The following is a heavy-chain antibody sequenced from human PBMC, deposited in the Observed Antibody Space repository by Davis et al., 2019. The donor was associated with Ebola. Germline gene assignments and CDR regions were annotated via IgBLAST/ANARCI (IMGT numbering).Heavy chain of an antibody. J-gene: IGHJ6*02. CDR3: ARSAEEIVVVRRLVGMDV. V-gene: IGHV1-18*01. Sequence: ASVKVSCKASGYTFTSYGIRWVRQAPGQGLEWMGWISAYNGNTNYAQKLQGRVTMTTDTSTSTAYMELRSLRSDDTAVYYCARSAEEIVVVRRLVGMDVWGQGTTVTVSS. CDR2: ISAYNGNT. CDR1: GYTFTSYG. D-gene: IGHD3-22*01.